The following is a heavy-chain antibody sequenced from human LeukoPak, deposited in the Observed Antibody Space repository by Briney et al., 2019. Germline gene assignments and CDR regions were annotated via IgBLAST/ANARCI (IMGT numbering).Heavy chain of an antibody. V-gene: IGHV1-2*02. J-gene: IGHJ4*02. CDR2: INPNSGGT. Sequence: ASVKVSCRASGYTFTGYYMHWVRQAPGQGLEWMGWINPNSGGTNYAQKFQGRVTMTRDTSISTAYMELSRLRSDDTAMYYCARARRYYDSSGYYYVLALGYWGQGTLVTVSS. CDR1: GYTFTGYY. CDR3: ARARRYYDSSGYYYVLALGY. D-gene: IGHD3-22*01.